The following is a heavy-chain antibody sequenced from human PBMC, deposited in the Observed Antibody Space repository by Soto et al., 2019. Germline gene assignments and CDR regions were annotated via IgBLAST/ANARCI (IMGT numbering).Heavy chain of an antibody. CDR3: ARGVTMITGFDY. Sequence: SETLSLTCTVSGGSVGSGSYYWSWIRQPPGKGLELIGYIFYNGSTNYNPSLKSRVTMSVDTSRDQFSLRLSSVTAPDTAFYYCARGVTMITGFDYWGQGSLVTVSS. J-gene: IGHJ4*02. CDR2: IFYNGST. V-gene: IGHV4-61*01. CDR1: GGSVGSGSYY. D-gene: IGHD3-22*01.